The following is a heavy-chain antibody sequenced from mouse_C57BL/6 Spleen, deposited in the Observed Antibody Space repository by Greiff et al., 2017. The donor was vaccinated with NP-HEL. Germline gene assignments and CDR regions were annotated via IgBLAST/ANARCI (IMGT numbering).Heavy chain of an antibody. CDR3: ARRGYFDY. CDR2: ISYDGSN. V-gene: IGHV3-6*01. J-gene: IGHJ2*01. CDR1: GYSITSGYY. Sequence: EVQLQQSGPGLVKPSPSLSLTCSVTGYSITSGYYWNWIRQFPGNKLEWMGYISYDGSNNYNPSLKNRISITRDTSKNQFFLKLNSVTTEDTATYYCARRGYFDYWGQGTTLTVSS.